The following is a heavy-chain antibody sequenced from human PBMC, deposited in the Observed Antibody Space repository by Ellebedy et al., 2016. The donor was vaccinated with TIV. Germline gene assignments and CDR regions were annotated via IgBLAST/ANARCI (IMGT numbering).Heavy chain of an antibody. J-gene: IGHJ6*02. V-gene: IGHV1-18*04. D-gene: IGHD3-22*01. CDR3: ARSLLVIRQVNAYYGMDA. CDR1: GYTFSNYG. CDR2: ISIHNDHI. Sequence: ASVKVSXKASGYTFSNYGIAWVRQAPGQGLEWLGWISIHNDHINYGQKVQGRVTMTTDTSTSTAYMELRSLRSDDTAVYYCARSLLVIRQVNAYYGMDAWGQGTMVTVSS.